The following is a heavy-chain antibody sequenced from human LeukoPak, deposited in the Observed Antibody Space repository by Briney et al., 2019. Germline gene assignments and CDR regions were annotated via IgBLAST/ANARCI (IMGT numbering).Heavy chain of an antibody. CDR1: GGTFSSYA. D-gene: IGHD3-22*01. CDR2: IIPIFGIA. V-gene: IGHV1-69*04. J-gene: IGHJ4*02. CDR3: ARDQYYYDSSGYIT. Sequence: RASVKVSCKASGGTFSSYAISWVRQAPGQGLEWMGRIIPIFGIANYAQKFQGRVTITADKSTSTAYMELSSLRSEDTAVYYCARDQYYYDSSGYITWGQGTLATVSS.